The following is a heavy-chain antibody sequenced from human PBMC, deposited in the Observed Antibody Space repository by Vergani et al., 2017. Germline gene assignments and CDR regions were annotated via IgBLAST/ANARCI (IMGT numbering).Heavy chain of an antibody. D-gene: IGHD6-6*01. V-gene: IGHV1-8*01. J-gene: IGHJ6*03. Sequence: QVQLVQSGAEVKKPGASVKVSCKASGYTFTSYDINWVRQATGQGLEWMGWMNPNSGNTGYAQKFQGRVTMTRNTSISTAYMELSSLRSEDTAVYCCARSIAARRRTSYYMDVWGKGTTVTVSS. CDR2: MNPNSGNT. CDR3: ARSIAARRRTSYYMDV. CDR1: GYTFTSYD.